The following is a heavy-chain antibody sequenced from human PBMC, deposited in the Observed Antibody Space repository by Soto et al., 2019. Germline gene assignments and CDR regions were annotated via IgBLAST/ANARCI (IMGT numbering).Heavy chain of an antibody. Sequence: PSETLSLTCAVYGGSFSGYYWSWIRQPPGKGLEWIGEINHSGSNNYNPSLKSRVIILVDTSKNQFFLILISVIAAVTAVYYCARVVAATLKVQQFDYWGQGTLVTVSS. CDR1: GGSFSGYY. CDR2: INHSGSN. CDR3: ARVVAATLKVQQFDY. J-gene: IGHJ4*02. V-gene: IGHV4-34*01. D-gene: IGHD2-15*01.